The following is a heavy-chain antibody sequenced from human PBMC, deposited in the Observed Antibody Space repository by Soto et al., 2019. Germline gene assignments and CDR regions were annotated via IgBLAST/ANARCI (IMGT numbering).Heavy chain of an antibody. CDR1: GFSFSRFW. CDR2: MNPEETTT. J-gene: IGHJ4*02. V-gene: IGHV3-74*01. CDR3: TRGGYEPFDY. Sequence: GGSLRLSCAASGFSFSRFWMHWVRQAPGKGLVWVSRMNPEETTTNCADSVRGRFTISRDNARNTLYLQMNSLRAEDTAVYYCTRGGYEPFDYFGQGTLVTVSS. D-gene: IGHD3-3*01.